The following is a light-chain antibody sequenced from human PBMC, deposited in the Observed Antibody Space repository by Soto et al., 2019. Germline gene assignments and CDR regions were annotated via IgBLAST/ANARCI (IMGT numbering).Light chain of an antibody. CDR1: QSVSRSY. CDR3: HHYET. Sequence: EIVFTQSPGTLSFSPGDRATLSCRASQSVSRSYLGWYQQKPGQAPRLLMYGASIRAAGVPDRFSGGGSGTEFTLTISRLEPEDFTVYYCHHYETFGQGTKVDIK. J-gene: IGKJ1*01. CDR2: GAS. V-gene: IGKV3-20*01.